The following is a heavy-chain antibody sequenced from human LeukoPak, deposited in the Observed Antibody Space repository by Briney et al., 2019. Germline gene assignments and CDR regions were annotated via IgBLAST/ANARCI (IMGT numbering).Heavy chain of an antibody. CDR2: MNPNSANT. V-gene: IGHV1-8*01. D-gene: IGHD3-22*01. CDR1: GYTFTSYD. CDR3: ARASLYYDSSGYSRPIDY. J-gene: IGHJ4*02. Sequence: ASVKVSCKASGYTFTSYDINWVRQAAGQGLEWMGWMNPNSANTGYAQKFQGRVTMTRNTSVSTAYMELSRLRSDDTAVYYCARASLYYDSSGYSRPIDYWGQGTLVTVSS.